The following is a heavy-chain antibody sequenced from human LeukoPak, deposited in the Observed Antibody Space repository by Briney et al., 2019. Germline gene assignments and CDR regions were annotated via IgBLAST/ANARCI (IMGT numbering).Heavy chain of an antibody. D-gene: IGHD1-1*01. CDR1: GGTFSRYA. J-gene: IGHJ5*02. CDR2: IIPIFGTA. V-gene: IGHV1-69*13. CDR3: ARGQLERLWWFDP. Sequence: GASVKVSCKASGGTFSRYAISWLRQAPGQGLEGMGGIIPIFGTANYAQKFRGRVTITADESTSTAYMELSSLRSEDTAVYYCARGQLERLWWFDPWGQGTLVTVSS.